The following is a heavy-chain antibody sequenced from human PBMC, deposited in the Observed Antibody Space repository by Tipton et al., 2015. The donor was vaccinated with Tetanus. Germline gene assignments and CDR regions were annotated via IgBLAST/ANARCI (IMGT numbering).Heavy chain of an antibody. CDR2: ISYDGSNK. CDR3: ARDPYPLRLGELSSPFDY. CDR1: GFTFSSYA. V-gene: IGHV3-30*04. J-gene: IGHJ4*02. Sequence: SLRLSCAASGFTFSSYAMHWVRQAPGKGLEWVAVISYDGSNKYYADSAKGRFTISRDNSKNTLYLQMNSLRAEDTAVYYCARDPYPLRLGELSSPFDYWGQGTLVTVSS. D-gene: IGHD3-16*02.